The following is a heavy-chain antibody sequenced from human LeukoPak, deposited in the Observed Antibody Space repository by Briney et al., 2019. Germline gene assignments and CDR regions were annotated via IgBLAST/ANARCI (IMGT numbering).Heavy chain of an antibody. CDR2: ISGSGGSI. CDR1: GFTFSSYA. Sequence: SGGSLRLSCAASGFTFSSYAMSWVRQAPGKGLEWVSGISGSGGSIYYADSVKGRFTISRDNSKNTLYLQMNSLRAEDTVIYYCAKDQLGGTSWSNFDYWGQGTLVTLSS. CDR3: AKDQLGGTSWSNFDY. V-gene: IGHV3-23*01. J-gene: IGHJ4*02. D-gene: IGHD6-13*01.